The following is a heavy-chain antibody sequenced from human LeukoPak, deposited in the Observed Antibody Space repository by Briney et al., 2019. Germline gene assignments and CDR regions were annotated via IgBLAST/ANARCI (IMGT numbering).Heavy chain of an antibody. Sequence: ASVTVSCKASGYTFTTYDINWVRQAPGQGLEWMGWINPNCGNTCYAHNFQGRITITRNTSINTAYMELSSLRSEDTAVYFCARGIVVQVAASGAFDIWGHGTRVTVSS. J-gene: IGHJ3*02. V-gene: IGHV1-8*01. D-gene: IGHD2-15*01. CDR3: ARGIVVQVAASGAFDI. CDR2: INPNCGNT. CDR1: GYTFTTYD.